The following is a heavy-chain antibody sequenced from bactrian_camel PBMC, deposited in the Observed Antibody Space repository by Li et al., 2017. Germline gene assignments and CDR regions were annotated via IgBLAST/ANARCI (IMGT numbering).Heavy chain of an antibody. V-gene: IGHV3S1*01. D-gene: IGHD1*01. J-gene: IGHJ4*01. Sequence: HVQLVESGGGLVQPGGSLTLSCAASGFAFSAYWMYWVRQAPGKGLESVSSIDADGGTTYYTDSVKGRFTISRDNAKNTVYSRMNSLKPEDTAVYYCGAGFLDANNPMGERLRSTCRDEYNYWGQGTQVTVS. CDR2: IDADGGTT. CDR1: GFAFSAYW. CDR3: GAGFLDANNPMGERLRSTCRDEYNY.